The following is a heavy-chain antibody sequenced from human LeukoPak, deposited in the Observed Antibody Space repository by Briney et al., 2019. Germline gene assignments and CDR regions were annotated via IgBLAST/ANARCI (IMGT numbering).Heavy chain of an antibody. CDR1: GGSISSSSYY. J-gene: IGHJ4*02. CDR2: IYYSGST. CDR3: ARSIGGRGDY. V-gene: IGHV4-39*07. Sequence: SETLSLTCTVSGGSISSSSYYWGWIRQPPGKGLERIGSIYYSGSTYYNPSLKSRVTISVDTSKNQFSLKLSSVTAADTAVYYCARSIGGRGDYWGQGTLVTVSS. D-gene: IGHD2-15*01.